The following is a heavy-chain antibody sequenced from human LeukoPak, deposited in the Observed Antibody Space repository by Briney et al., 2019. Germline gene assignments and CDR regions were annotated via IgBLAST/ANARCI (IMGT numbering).Heavy chain of an antibody. Sequence: PSETLSLTCAVYGGSFSGYYWSWIRQPPGKGLEWIGEINHSGSTNYNPSLKSRVTISVDTSKNQFSLKLSSVTAADTAVYYCARYSGYDGFDYWGQGTLVTVSS. CDR2: INHSGST. CDR1: GGSFSGYY. CDR3: ARYSGYDGFDY. V-gene: IGHV4-34*01. D-gene: IGHD5-12*01. J-gene: IGHJ4*02.